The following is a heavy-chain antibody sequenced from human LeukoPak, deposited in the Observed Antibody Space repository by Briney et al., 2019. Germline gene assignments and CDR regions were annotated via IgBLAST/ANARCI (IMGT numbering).Heavy chain of an antibody. CDR1: GFTFSSYS. CDR2: ISSSGNYI. J-gene: IGHJ4*02. Sequence: GGSLRLSCAASGFTFSSYSMNWVRQAPGKGLEWVSSISSSGNYIYYADSVKGRFTISRDNARNSLYLQMNSLRAEDTAVYYCARGGRGTIIMIVVAALDYWGQGTLVTVSS. V-gene: IGHV3-21*01. D-gene: IGHD3-22*01. CDR3: ARGGRGTIIMIVVAALDY.